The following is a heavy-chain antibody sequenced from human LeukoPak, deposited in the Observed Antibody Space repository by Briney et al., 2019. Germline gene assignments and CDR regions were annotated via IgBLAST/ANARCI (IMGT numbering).Heavy chain of an antibody. V-gene: IGHV3-48*03. CDR2: ISSGGSTI. CDR1: GFTFSSYE. J-gene: IGHJ4*02. D-gene: IGHD3-22*01. Sequence: PGGSLRLSCAASGFTFSSYEMNWVRQAPGKGLEWVSYISSGGSTIYYADSVKGRFTISRDNAKNSLYLQMNSLRAEDTAVYYCARVDHIVVVNSYYFDYWGQGTLVTVSS. CDR3: ARVDHIVVVNSYYFDY.